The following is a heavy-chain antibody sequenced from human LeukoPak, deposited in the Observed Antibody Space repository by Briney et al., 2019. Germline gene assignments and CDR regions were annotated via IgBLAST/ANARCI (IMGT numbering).Heavy chain of an antibody. CDR3: ARDLGYCSGGSCYVRYYYMDV. Sequence: ASVKVSCKASGYTFTSYGISWVRQAPGQGLEWMGWISAYNGNTNYAQKLRGRVTMTTDTSTSTAYMELSRLRSDDTAVYYCARDLGYCSGGSCYVRYYYMDVWGKGTTVTVSS. D-gene: IGHD2-15*01. CDR1: GYTFTSYG. J-gene: IGHJ6*03. CDR2: ISAYNGNT. V-gene: IGHV1-18*01.